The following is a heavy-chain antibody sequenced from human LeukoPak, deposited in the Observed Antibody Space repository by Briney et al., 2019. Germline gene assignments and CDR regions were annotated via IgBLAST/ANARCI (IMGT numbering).Heavy chain of an antibody. J-gene: IGHJ5*02. Sequence: GGSLRLSCAASGFTFSSYAMSWVRQAPGKGLEWVSAIGGSGGSTYYADSVKGRFTISRDNSKNTLYLQMNSLRAEDTAVYYCAKDGRYFDWLFSNWFDPWGQGTLVTVSS. CDR3: AKDGRYFDWLFSNWFDP. CDR1: GFTFSSYA. CDR2: IGGSGGST. D-gene: IGHD3-9*01. V-gene: IGHV3-23*01.